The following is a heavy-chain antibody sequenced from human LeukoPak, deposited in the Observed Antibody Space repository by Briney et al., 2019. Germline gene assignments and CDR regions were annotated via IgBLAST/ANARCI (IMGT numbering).Heavy chain of an antibody. Sequence: PSETLSLTCAVYGGSFSSYYWSWIRQPPGKGLEWIWEISRSGSTNYNPSLESRVTISVDPSKNQFSLKLSSVTAADTAVYYCARVSSRNYYGSGSYYKGRYFQHWGPGTLVTVSS. CDR1: GGSFSSYY. J-gene: IGHJ1*01. CDR2: ISRSGST. V-gene: IGHV4-34*01. D-gene: IGHD3-10*01. CDR3: ARVSSRNYYGSGSYYKGRYFQH.